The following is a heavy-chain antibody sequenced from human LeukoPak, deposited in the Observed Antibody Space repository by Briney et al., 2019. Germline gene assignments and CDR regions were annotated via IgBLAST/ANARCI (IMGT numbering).Heavy chain of an antibody. Sequence: GGSLRLSCAASGIIFSIDAMTWVRQAPGEGLEWVSSINGGTTLYAASVEGRFTISRDSSKNTLFLQMNSLRAEDTAVYFCARCRRYTTGWCNWLDPWGQGTQVTVSS. CDR3: ARCRRYTTGWCNWLDP. CDR2: INGGTT. V-gene: IGHV3-23*01. J-gene: IGHJ5*02. CDR1: GIIFSIDA. D-gene: IGHD6-19*01.